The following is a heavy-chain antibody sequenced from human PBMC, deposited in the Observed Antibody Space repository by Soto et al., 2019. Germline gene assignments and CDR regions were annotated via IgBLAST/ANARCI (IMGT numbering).Heavy chain of an antibody. CDR1: GGSFSGYY. CDR2: INHSGST. V-gene: IGHV4-34*01. Sequence: PSETLSLTCAVYGGSFSGYYWSWIRQPPGKGLEWIGEINHSGSTNYNPSLKSRVTISVDTSKNQFSLKLSSVTAADTAVYYCARGKNRDLEWLLGPMDYYYYMDVWGKGTTVTVSS. J-gene: IGHJ6*03. D-gene: IGHD3-3*01. CDR3: ARGKNRDLEWLLGPMDYYYYMDV.